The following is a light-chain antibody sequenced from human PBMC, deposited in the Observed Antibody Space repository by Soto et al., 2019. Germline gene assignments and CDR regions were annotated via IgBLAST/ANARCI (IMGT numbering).Light chain of an antibody. CDR3: QQHNKWPPVFT. CDR2: AAS. J-gene: IGKJ3*01. V-gene: IGKV3-15*01. Sequence: EIVMTQSPATLSVSPGERATLSCRTSQSVGSDLAWYQQNPGQAPRLLIYAASTRLSGISARFSGSGSGTDLTLTISSLQSEDSAVSYYQQHNKWPPVFTFGPGTKLEIK. CDR1: QSVGSD.